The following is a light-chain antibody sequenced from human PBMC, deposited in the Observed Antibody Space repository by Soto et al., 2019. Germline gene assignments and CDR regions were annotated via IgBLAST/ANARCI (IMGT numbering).Light chain of an antibody. CDR3: QRSDSTWT. CDR1: QSSGSY. V-gene: IGKV1-39*01. CDR2: SAS. J-gene: IGKJ1*01. Sequence: DIQMTQSPSSLSASVGDRVTITCRASQSSGSYLNWYQQKPGKAPKLLIHSASSLQSGVPSRFSGTGSGTDFTLTISSLQPEDFATYYCQRSDSTWTFGQGTKVDIK.